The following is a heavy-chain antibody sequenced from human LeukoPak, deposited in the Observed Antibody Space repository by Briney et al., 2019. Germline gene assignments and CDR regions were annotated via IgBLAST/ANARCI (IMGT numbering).Heavy chain of an antibody. D-gene: IGHD4-17*01. Sequence: GGSLRLSCAASGFTFSTYGMSWVRQAPGKGLEWVSGISGRDRSTYYADSVKGRFTISRDNSMSTLYLQMNSLRAEDTAVYYCAKVGYGATNWFFDLWGRGTLVTVSS. CDR2: ISGRDRST. CDR3: AKVGYGATNWFFDL. J-gene: IGHJ2*01. CDR1: GFTFSTYG. V-gene: IGHV3-23*01.